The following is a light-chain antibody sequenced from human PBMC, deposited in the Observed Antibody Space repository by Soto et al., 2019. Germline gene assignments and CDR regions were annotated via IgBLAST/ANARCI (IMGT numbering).Light chain of an antibody. Sequence: QSALTQPASVSGSPGQSITISCSGASSDIRTYKNVSWYQQHPGKAPKLLIYDVSNRPSGVSDRFSGSKSGNAASLTISGLQAEDEADYYCCTYTSGNTLYVFGSGTKLTVL. V-gene: IGLV2-14*03. CDR2: DVS. J-gene: IGLJ1*01. CDR1: SSDIRTYKN. CDR3: CTYTSGNTLYV.